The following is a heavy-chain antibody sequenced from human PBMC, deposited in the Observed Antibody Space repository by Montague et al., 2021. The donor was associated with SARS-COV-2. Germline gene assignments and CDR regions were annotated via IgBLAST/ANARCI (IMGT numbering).Heavy chain of an antibody. CDR1: GGSVSSGGYS. Sequence: TLSLTCAVSGGSVSSGGYSWYWIREAPGKGLEWIGHIHHSGNTYYNPSLESRVTISGDRPKNQLSLKVTSITAADTAVYYCASYRDYGDYYWGQGTLVTVSS. CDR3: ASYRDYGDYY. J-gene: IGHJ4*02. D-gene: IGHD4-17*01. CDR2: IHHSGNT. V-gene: IGHV4-30-2*01.